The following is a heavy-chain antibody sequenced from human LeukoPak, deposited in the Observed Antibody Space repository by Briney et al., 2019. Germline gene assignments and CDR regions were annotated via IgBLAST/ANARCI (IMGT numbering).Heavy chain of an antibody. J-gene: IGHJ4*02. CDR1: GFTFSSYS. V-gene: IGHV3-21*01. CDR2: ISSSSSYI. Sequence: GGSLRLSCAASGFTFSSYSMNWVRQAPGKGLEWVSSISSSSSYIYYADSVKGRFTISRDNAKNSLYLQMNSLRAEDTAVYYCARTPYYYDSSGYGFDYWGQGTLVTVSS. D-gene: IGHD3-22*01. CDR3: ARTPYYYDSSGYGFDY.